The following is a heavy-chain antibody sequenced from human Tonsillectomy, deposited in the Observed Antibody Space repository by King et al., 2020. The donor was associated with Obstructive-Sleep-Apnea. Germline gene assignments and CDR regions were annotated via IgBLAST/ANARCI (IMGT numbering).Heavy chain of an antibody. Sequence: QLVQSGAEVKKPGASVKVSCKASGYTFTGYYMHWVRQAPGQGLEWMGWINPNSGGTNYAQKFQGRVTMTRDTSISTAYMELGRLRSDDTAVYYCARLDTSVYYRDFDYWGQGILVTVSS. D-gene: IGHD3-22*01. V-gene: IGHV1-2*02. CDR2: INPNSGGT. CDR3: ARLDTSVYYRDFDY. J-gene: IGHJ4*02. CDR1: GYTFTGYY.